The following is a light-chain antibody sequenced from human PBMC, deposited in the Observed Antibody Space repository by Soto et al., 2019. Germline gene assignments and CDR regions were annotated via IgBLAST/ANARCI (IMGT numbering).Light chain of an antibody. CDR2: DVS. V-gene: IGLV2-14*03. CDR3: SSYTTSGTRYV. Sequence: QRALTQPASVSGAPGQSITISCTGTSSDIGANNYVSWYRHHPGEAPKLMIFDVSYRPSGVSNRFSGSKSGNTASLTISGLQADDESYYYCSSYTTSGTRYVFGTGTKVT. CDR1: SSDIGANNY. J-gene: IGLJ1*01.